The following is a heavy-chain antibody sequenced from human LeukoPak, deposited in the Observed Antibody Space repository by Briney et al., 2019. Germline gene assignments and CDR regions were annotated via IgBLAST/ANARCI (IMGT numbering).Heavy chain of an antibody. V-gene: IGHV3-21*04. CDR1: GFTFSFHS. CDR3: AKDMRGLYDFWSGYARNSPFDY. D-gene: IGHD3-3*01. Sequence: GGSLRLSCAASGFTFSFHSMSWVRQAPGEGLEWVSSISSGNTYIYYADSVKGRFTIPRDNSKNTLYLQMNSLRAEDTAVYYCAKDMRGLYDFWSGYARNSPFDYWGQGTLVTVSS. J-gene: IGHJ4*02. CDR2: ISSGNTYI.